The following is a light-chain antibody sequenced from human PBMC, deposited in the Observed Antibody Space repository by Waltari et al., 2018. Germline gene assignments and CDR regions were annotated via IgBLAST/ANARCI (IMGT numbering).Light chain of an antibody. CDR3: QRYTSYPPA. V-gene: IGKV1-5*03. CDR2: KAS. Sequence: DIQMTQSPSTLSASVGNRVTITGRASQSIGPWLAWYQQKSRQAPHALMYKASGVASGVPSMFRGTGSGTEFTLTIINLQPDDSATYYCQRYTSYPPAFGQGTKVEVK. CDR1: QSIGPW. J-gene: IGKJ1*01.